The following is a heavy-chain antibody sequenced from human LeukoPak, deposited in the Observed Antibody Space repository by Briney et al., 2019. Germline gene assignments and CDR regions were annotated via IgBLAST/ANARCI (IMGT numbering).Heavy chain of an antibody. V-gene: IGHV1-18*04. CDR2: ISAYNGNT. J-gene: IGHJ4*02. D-gene: IGHD6-19*01. Sequence: ASVKVSCKASGYTFTSYGISWVRQAPGQGLEWMGWISAYNGNTNYAQKLQGRVTMTTDTSTSTAYMELRSLRSDDTAVYYRARVGGPYSSGWFDYWGQGTLVTVSS. CDR1: GYTFTSYG. CDR3: ARVGGPYSSGWFDY.